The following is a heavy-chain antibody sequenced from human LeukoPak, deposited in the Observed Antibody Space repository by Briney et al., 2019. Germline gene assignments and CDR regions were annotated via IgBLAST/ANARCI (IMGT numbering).Heavy chain of an antibody. CDR2: VSPYNGNT. CDR1: GYTLTDYD. Sequence: GAPVKVSCKTAGYTLTDYDITWVRQAPGQGLEWMGRVSPYNGNTYYSQRFQDRVTITKDTSTGTAYMDLRNLRNDDTAMYYCARNGRVRRVVKDLFEYWGQGTLVAVSS. D-gene: IGHD3-10*01. J-gene: IGHJ4*02. V-gene: IGHV1-18*01. CDR3: ARNGRVRRVVKDLFEY.